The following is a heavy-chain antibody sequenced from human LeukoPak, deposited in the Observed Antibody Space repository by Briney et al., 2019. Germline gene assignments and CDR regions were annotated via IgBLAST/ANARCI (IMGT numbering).Heavy chain of an antibody. CDR1: GLTLSGYW. Sequence: GGSLRLSCAASGLTLSGYWMHWVGQPPGRGLVWVSRINSDGSRTTYADSVKGRFTISRDNAKNTLYLQMNSLRAEDTAVYYCARDPDLSGYSFFDYWGQGTLVTVSS. CDR3: ARDPDLSGYSFFDY. CDR2: INSDGSRT. D-gene: IGHD3-22*01. J-gene: IGHJ4*02. V-gene: IGHV3-74*01.